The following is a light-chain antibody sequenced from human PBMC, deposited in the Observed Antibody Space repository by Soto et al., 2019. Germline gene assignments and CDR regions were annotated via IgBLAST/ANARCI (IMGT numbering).Light chain of an antibody. Sequence: QSALTQPASLSGSPGQSITISCAGTSSDIGGSKYVSWYQQHPGKAPKLIIYEVTYRPSGVSARFSGSKSGNTASLTVSGLQAEDEADYYCGSYASATLIFGGGTKLTVL. CDR1: SSDIGGSKY. CDR2: EVT. V-gene: IGLV2-14*01. CDR3: GSYASATLI. J-gene: IGLJ2*01.